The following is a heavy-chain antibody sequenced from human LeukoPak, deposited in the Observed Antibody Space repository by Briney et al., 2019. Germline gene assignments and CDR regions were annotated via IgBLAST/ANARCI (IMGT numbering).Heavy chain of an antibody. Sequence: PGGSLRLSCAASGFTFSSYWISWVRQAPGKGLEWVANIKQDGSEKYYVDSVKGRFTISRDNAKNSLYLQMNSLRAEDTAVYYCARDLRYSGSYYGYWGQGTLVTVSS. V-gene: IGHV3-7*01. CDR3: ARDLRYSGSYYGY. D-gene: IGHD1-26*01. CDR2: IKQDGSEK. J-gene: IGHJ4*02. CDR1: GFTFSSYW.